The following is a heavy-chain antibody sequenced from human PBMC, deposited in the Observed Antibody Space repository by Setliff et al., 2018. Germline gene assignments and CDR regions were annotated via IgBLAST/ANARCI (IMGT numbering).Heavy chain of an antibody. J-gene: IGHJ5*02. CDR3: ARQRVVVGAPSWFDP. CDR2: ISYSGGV. D-gene: IGHD2-15*01. V-gene: IGHV4-39*01. CDR1: GVTIGGNNYYY. Sequence: SSETLSLTCSLSGVTIGGNNYYYWAWIRQPPGKGLEWIGTISYSGGVFYNPSLKSRFAISADTSRIQFSLKLRSVTAADTAIYYCARQRVVVGAPSWFDPWGQGTLVTVPQ.